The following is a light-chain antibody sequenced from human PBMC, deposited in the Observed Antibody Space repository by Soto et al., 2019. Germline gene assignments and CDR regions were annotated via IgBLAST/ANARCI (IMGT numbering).Light chain of an antibody. CDR2: GAS. Sequence: EIGLTQYPGTLSLSPGERATLSCRASQSVSSSFLAWYQQKPGQAPRLLIYGASIRATGIPDRFSGSGSGTDFTLTISRVEPEDFAVYYCQQYGSSPWTFGQGTKVEIK. CDR1: QSVSSSF. J-gene: IGKJ1*01. V-gene: IGKV3-20*01. CDR3: QQYGSSPWT.